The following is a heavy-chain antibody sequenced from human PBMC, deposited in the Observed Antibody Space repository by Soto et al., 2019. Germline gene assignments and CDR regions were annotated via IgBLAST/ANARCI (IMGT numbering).Heavy chain of an antibody. J-gene: IGHJ5*02. CDR3: ARESSGGYNWFDP. CDR2: IYYSGST. Sequence: PSLTCTVSGGSISSYYWSWIRQPPGKGLEWIGYIYYSGSTNYNPSLKSRVTISVDTSKNQFSLKLSSVTAADTAVYYCARESSGGYNWFDPWGQGTLVTVSS. D-gene: IGHD6-6*01. V-gene: IGHV4-59*01. CDR1: GGSISSYY.